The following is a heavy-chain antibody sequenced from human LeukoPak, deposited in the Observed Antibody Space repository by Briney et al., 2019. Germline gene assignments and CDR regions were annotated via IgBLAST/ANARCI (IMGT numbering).Heavy chain of an antibody. D-gene: IGHD5-18*01. J-gene: IGHJ4*02. Sequence: PSETLSLTCTVSGYSISSGYYWGWIRQPPGKGLEWIGRIYTSGSTNYNPSLKSRVTISVDTSKNQFSLKLSSVTAADTAVYYCARRRSGYSYGLWGQGTLVTVSS. CDR3: ARRRSGYSYGL. CDR2: IYTSGST. V-gene: IGHV4-38-2*02. CDR1: GYSISSGYY.